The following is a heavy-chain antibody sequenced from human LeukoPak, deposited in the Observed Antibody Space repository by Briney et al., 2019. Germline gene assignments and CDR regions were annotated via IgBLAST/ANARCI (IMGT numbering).Heavy chain of an antibody. CDR3: ARDGVTMKILEY. J-gene: IGHJ4*02. D-gene: IGHD3-22*01. V-gene: IGHV3-21*01. CDR2: ITSTSIYK. Sequence: PGGTLRLSCAASGFTFSSHGMNWVRQAPGKGLEWVSYITSTSIYKYYADSVKGRFTISRDNAKNSLYLQMNSLRVEDTAVYCARDGVTMKILEYWGQGTLVTVSS. CDR1: GFTFSSHG.